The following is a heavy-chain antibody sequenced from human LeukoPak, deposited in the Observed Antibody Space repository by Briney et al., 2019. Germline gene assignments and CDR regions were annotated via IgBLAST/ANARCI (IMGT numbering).Heavy chain of an antibody. Sequence: GRSLRLSCAASGFTFSSFGMHWVRQAPGKGLEWVAVVSYDESHKYYADSVKGRFTVSRDNSRSTLYLQMNSLRAEDTAVYYCARFYANEWELPHWGQGTLVTVSS. CDR2: VSYDESHK. V-gene: IGHV3-30*03. CDR1: GFTFSSFG. CDR3: ARFYANEWELPH. J-gene: IGHJ4*02. D-gene: IGHD1-26*01.